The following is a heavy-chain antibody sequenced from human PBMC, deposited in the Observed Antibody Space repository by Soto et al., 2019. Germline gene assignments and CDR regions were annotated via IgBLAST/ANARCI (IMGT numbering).Heavy chain of an antibody. J-gene: IGHJ4*02. Sequence: QVPLQESGPRLVRPSGTLSLTCTVSSGSISTANWWSWVRQPPGRGLEWIGEIYHSGSTNYNLSLKSRGTLSVDKSKNQFSLRLSSGTAADTAMYSCARRGGGVVLTATTPFDYWGQGTLVTVSS. CDR3: ARRGGGVVLTATTPFDY. CDR2: IYHSGST. V-gene: IGHV4-4*02. CDR1: SGSISTANW. D-gene: IGHD2-21*02.